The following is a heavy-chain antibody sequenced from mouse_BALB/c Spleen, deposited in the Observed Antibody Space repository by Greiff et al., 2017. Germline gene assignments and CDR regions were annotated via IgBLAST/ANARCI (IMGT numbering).Heavy chain of an antibody. CDR3: ARQADDGYYAAY. Sequence: EVMLVESGGGLVKPGGSLKLSCAASGFAFSSYDMSWVRQTPEKRLEWVAYISSGGGSTYYPDTVKGRFTISRDNAKNTLYLQMSSLKSEDTAMYYCARQADDGYYAAYWGQGTLVTVSA. V-gene: IGHV5-12-1*01. D-gene: IGHD2-3*01. CDR2: ISSGGGST. J-gene: IGHJ3*01. CDR1: GFAFSSYD.